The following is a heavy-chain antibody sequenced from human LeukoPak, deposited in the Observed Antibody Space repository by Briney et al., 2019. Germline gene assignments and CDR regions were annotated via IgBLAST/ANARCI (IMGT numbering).Heavy chain of an antibody. V-gene: IGHV5-51*01. CDR3: ARTDGSGSTLCFVM. CDR2: IYPGDSDT. Sequence: GESLKISCKGSGYSFTSYWIGWVRQPPGKGLEWMGIIYPGDSDTRYSPSFQGQVTISVDKSISTAYLQWNTLKASDTATYYCARTDGSGSTLCFVMWGQGTMVTVSS. CDR1: GYSFTSYW. J-gene: IGHJ3*02. D-gene: IGHD3-22*01.